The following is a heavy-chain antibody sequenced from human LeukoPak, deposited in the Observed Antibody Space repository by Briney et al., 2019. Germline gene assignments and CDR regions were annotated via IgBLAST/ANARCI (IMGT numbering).Heavy chain of an antibody. Sequence: SVRVSCKASGGTFSSYAISWVRQAPGQGLEWMGGIIPIFGTANYAQKFQGRVTITADKSTSTAYMELSSLRSEDTAVYYCARELARGVPAAFDIWGQGTMVTVSS. J-gene: IGHJ3*02. D-gene: IGHD3-10*01. CDR3: ARELARGVPAAFDI. V-gene: IGHV1-69*06. CDR1: GGTFSSYA. CDR2: IIPIFGTA.